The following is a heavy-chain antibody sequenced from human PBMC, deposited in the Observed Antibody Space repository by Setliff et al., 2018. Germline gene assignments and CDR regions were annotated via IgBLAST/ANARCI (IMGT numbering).Heavy chain of an antibody. CDR2: INGGSGKT. J-gene: IGHJ5*02. Sequence: ASVKVSCKTSGYPFGSYAVHWLRQAPGQRPEWMGWINGGSGKTRYSQKFQGRVTITTDRSASTGYMEMVSLSNEDTAIYYCARDSADDYGDYVDWFDPWGQGTLVTVSS. V-gene: IGHV1-3*01. CDR1: GYPFGSYA. D-gene: IGHD4-17*01. CDR3: ARDSADDYGDYVDWFDP.